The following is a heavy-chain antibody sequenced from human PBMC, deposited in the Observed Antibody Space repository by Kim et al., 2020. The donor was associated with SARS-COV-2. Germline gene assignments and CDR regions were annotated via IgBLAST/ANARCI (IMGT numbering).Heavy chain of an antibody. Sequence: GSLRLSCAASGFTFSSYTMNWVRQAPGEGLEWVSYITTDSSATYYVDSVKGRFTISRDNAKNSLYLQMNSLRDDDTAVYYCVRDENFAFDFWGQGTMVTVSS. V-gene: IGHV3-48*02. CDR1: GFTFSSYT. CDR2: ITTDSSAT. CDR3: VRDENFAFDF. J-gene: IGHJ3*01.